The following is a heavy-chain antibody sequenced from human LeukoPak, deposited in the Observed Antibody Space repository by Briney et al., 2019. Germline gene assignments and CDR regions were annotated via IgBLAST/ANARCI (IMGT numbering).Heavy chain of an antibody. J-gene: IGHJ4*02. D-gene: IGHD6-13*01. CDR1: GYTFTGYY. Sequence: ASVKVSCKASGYTFTGYYMHWVRQAPGQGLEWMGWINPNSGGTNYAQKFQGRVTMTRDTSISTAYMELSRLRSDDTAVYYCAKDLIAAAGAPFDYWGQGTLVTVSS. CDR3: AKDLIAAAGAPFDY. CDR2: INPNSGGT. V-gene: IGHV1-2*02.